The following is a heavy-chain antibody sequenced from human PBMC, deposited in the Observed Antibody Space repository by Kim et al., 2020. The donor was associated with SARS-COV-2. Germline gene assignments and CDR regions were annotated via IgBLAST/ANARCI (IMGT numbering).Heavy chain of an antibody. Sequence: ASVKVSCKASGYTFTSYYIYWVRQAPGQGLEWMGIINPSAGSTGYAQKFQGRVTMTRDTSTSKVSMELGSLRSEDTAVYYCARGQKNREQLNWGQGTLVT. J-gene: IGHJ4*02. CDR3: ARGQKNREQLN. D-gene: IGHD1-1*01. CDR1: GYTFTSYY. V-gene: IGHV1-46*01. CDR2: INPSAGST.